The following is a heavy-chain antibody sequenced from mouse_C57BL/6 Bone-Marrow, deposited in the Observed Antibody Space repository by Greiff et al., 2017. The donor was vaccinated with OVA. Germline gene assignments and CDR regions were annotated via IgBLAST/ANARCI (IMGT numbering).Heavy chain of an antibody. V-gene: IGHV1-63*01. CDR2: IYPGGGYT. CDR1: GYTFTNYW. D-gene: IGHD2-1*01. CDR3: ASYGNYVAWFAY. Sequence: VQLQESGAELVRPGTSVKMSCKASGYTFTNYWIGWAKQRPGHGLEWIGDIYPGGGYTNYNEKFKGKATLTADKSSSTAYMQFSSLTSEDSAIYYCASYGNYVAWFAYWGQGTLVTVSA. J-gene: IGHJ3*01.